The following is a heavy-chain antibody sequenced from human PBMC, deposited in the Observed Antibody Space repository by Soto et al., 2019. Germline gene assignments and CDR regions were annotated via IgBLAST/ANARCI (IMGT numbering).Heavy chain of an antibody. Sequence: QVQLVQSGAEEKKPGASVKVACKASGYTFTSYAMHWVRQAPGQRLEWMGWINAGNGNTKYSQKFQGRVTITRDTAASAADMELSTLRSADTPVYYCARSIVVVTALDYWGQGTLVTVSS. CDR2: INAGNGNT. J-gene: IGHJ4*02. CDR3: ARSIVVVTALDY. D-gene: IGHD2-21*02. V-gene: IGHV1-3*05. CDR1: GYTFTSYA.